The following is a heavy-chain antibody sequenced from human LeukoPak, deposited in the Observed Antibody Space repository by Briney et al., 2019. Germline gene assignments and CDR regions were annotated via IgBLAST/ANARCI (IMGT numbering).Heavy chain of an antibody. CDR3: ARVGSYYYDSSGNPLADAFDI. CDR2: IYYSGST. Sequence: SQTLSLTCTVSGGSLSSGDYYWSWIRQPPGKGLEWIGYIYYSGSTYYNPSLKSRVTISVDTSKNQFSLKLSSVTAADTAVYYCARVGSYYYDSSGNPLADAFDIWGQGTMVTVSS. D-gene: IGHD3-22*01. CDR1: GGSLSSGDYY. V-gene: IGHV4-30-4*01. J-gene: IGHJ3*02.